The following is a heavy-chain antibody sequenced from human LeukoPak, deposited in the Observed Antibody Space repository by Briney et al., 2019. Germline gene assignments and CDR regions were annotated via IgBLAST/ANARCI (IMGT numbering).Heavy chain of an antibody. V-gene: IGHV3-21*01. CDR1: GFTFSSYS. CDR2: ISSGSKYI. J-gene: IGHJ4*02. CDR3: ARASPQYSSSDY. Sequence: GGSLRLSCTASGFTFSSYSMNWVRQGAGKGLERVSSISSGSKYIYYADSVKGRFTISRDNARNSLYLQMNSLRAEDTAVYYCARASPQYSSSDYWGQGTLVTVSS. D-gene: IGHD6-6*01.